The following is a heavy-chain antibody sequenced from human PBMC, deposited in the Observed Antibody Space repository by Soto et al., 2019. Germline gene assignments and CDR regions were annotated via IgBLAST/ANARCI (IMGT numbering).Heavy chain of an antibody. V-gene: IGHV3-23*01. CDR2: ISGSGGST. Sequence: LRLSCAASGFTFSSYAMSWVRQAPGKGLEWVSAISGSGGSTYYADSVKGRFTISRDNSKNTLYLQMNSLRAEDTAVYYCAKARGYCSSTSCSCFDYWGQGTLVTVSS. D-gene: IGHD2-2*01. J-gene: IGHJ4*02. CDR3: AKARGYCSSTSCSCFDY. CDR1: GFTFSSYA.